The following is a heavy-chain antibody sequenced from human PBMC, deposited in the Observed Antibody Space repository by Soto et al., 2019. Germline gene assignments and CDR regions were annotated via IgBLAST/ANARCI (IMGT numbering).Heavy chain of an antibody. V-gene: IGHV3-23*01. D-gene: IGHD3-3*01. CDR1: GFTFNSYT. Sequence: EVQLLESGGGLVQPGGSLRLSCAASGFTFNSYTMSWVRQAPGKGLQWVSGISGNGGSTFYADSVKVQFTISRANSKNTLYLQMNSLRAEDTAVYYCAKDPRGSGYFDYWGQGTLVTVSS. J-gene: IGHJ4*02. CDR3: AKDPRGSGYFDY. CDR2: ISGNGGST.